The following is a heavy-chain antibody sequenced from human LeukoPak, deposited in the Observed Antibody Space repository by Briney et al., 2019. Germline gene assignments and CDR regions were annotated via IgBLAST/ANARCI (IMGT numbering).Heavy chain of an antibody. V-gene: IGHV3-11*06. D-gene: IGHD5-12*01. Sequence: GRFTISRDNAKNSLYLQMNSLRAEDTAVYYCAKDPRTLSGYDPSSYFDYWGQGTLVTVSS. CDR3: AKDPRTLSGYDPSSYFDY. J-gene: IGHJ4*02.